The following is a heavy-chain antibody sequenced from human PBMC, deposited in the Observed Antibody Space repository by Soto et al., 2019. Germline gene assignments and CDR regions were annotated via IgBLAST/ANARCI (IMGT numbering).Heavy chain of an antibody. V-gene: IGHV3-11*01. J-gene: IGHJ5*02. CDR1: GFVFSDYY. D-gene: IGHD1-1*01. CDR3: ARRLTGRTTGYWFDP. CDR2: ISSGGAVS. Sequence: VQLVESGGGLVKPGGSLRLSCAASGFVFSDYYMTWIRQAPGKGLEWISDISSGGAVSNFADSVRGRFTISRDNTNNSLYRQMNNLRAEDTAIYYCARRLTGRTTGYWFDPWGQGTLVTVSS.